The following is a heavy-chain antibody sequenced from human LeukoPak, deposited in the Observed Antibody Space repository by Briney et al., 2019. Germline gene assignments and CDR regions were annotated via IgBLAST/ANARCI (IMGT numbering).Heavy chain of an antibody. CDR3: AREKSQYEY. Sequence: LAGGSLRLSCAASGFTVSNNHMSWVRQAPGKGLEWVSVIYNDGTTYYADSVKGRFTSSRDTSKNTLYLQMDSLRAEDTAVYYCAREKSQYEYWGQGTLVIVSS. J-gene: IGHJ4*02. CDR2: IYNDGTT. V-gene: IGHV3-66*01. CDR1: GFTVSNNH. D-gene: IGHD2/OR15-2a*01.